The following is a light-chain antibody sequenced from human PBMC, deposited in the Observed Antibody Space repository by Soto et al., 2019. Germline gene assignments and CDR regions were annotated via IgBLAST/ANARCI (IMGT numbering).Light chain of an antibody. V-gene: IGKV1-9*01. CDR1: QGISSY. CDR3: QQLNSYPFG. J-gene: IGKJ4*01. Sequence: IQLTQSPSSLSASVGDRVTITCRASQGISSYLAWYQQKPGKAPKLLIYAASTLQSGVPSRFSGSGSGTDFTLTISSLQPEDFATYYCQQLNSYPFGFGGGTKVDIK. CDR2: AAS.